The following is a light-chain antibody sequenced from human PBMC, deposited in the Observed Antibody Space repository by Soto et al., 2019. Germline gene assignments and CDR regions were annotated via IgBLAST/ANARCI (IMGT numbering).Light chain of an antibody. CDR1: QSLSVSY. V-gene: IGKV3-20*01. CDR3: HQFGDSPQT. Sequence: EIVLTQSPGTLSLSPGDRATLSCRASQSLSVSYIAWYQQRPGQAPRLLIYGTSTRATGMPDRFSGSGSGTDFTLAISRLEPKDFAVYYCHQFGDSPQTFGQGTTVEI. CDR2: GTS. J-gene: IGKJ1*01.